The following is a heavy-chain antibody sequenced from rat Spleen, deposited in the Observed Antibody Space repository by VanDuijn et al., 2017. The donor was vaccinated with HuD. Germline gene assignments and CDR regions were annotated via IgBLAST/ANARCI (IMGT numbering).Heavy chain of an antibody. CDR3: TRGTYFRH. J-gene: IGHJ2*01. D-gene: IGHD4-6*01. Sequence: EVQLVESGGGLVQPGRSLKLSCAASGLSFSNYDMAWVRQAPTKGLEWVATINYDGSSTFYRDSVKGRFTISRDNAKSTLSLQMSNLRSEDTATYYCTRGTYFRHWGQGVMVTVSS. V-gene: IGHV5-29*01. CDR2: INYDGSST. CDR1: GLSFSNYD.